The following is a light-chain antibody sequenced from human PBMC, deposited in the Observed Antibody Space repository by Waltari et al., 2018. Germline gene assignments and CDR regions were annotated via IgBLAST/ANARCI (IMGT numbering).Light chain of an antibody. CDR2: GKN. V-gene: IGLV3-19*01. CDR1: RIRRYY. Sequence: SSELTQDPAVSVVLGQTVRITCQGDRIRRYYGSWYQQKPGQAPVLVLYGKNNRPSGIPNRFSGSSSGDTASLTITGAQAEDEAAYYCNSRDSSGLVVFGGGTKLTVL. J-gene: IGLJ2*01. CDR3: NSRDSSGLVV.